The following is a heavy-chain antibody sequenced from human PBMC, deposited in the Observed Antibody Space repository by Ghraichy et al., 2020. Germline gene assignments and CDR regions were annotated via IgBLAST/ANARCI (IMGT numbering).Heavy chain of an antibody. V-gene: IGHV3-23*01. CDR2: ISGTGDRT. CDR1: EFSFSRFA. Sequence: GGSLRLSCVASEFSFSRFAMTWVRQSPGRGLEWVSSISGTGDRTSTADSVKGRFTISRDNSNSTLFLHMNSLKDDDTAIYYCATQVIWGSAWLVSWGQGTLVTVSS. CDR3: ATQVIWGSAWLVS. D-gene: IGHD3-16*01. J-gene: IGHJ5*01.